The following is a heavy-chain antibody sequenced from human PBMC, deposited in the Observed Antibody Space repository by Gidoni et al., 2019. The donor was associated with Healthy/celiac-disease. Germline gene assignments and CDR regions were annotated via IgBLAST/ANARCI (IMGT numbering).Heavy chain of an antibody. Sequence: QVHLQASGPGLVKPSETLSLTCAVSGASFSNGYYWGWIRQLPEKGLEWIGHIYHNGTTYYNPSLKSRVIMSVDTSKNQFSLKLTSVTAADTAVYFCARVGIYYSDSSGCFDYWGQGSLVTVSS. CDR2: IYHNGTT. CDR3: ARVGIYYSDSSGCFDY. D-gene: IGHD3-22*01. CDR1: GASFSNGYY. J-gene: IGHJ4*02. V-gene: IGHV4-38-2*01.